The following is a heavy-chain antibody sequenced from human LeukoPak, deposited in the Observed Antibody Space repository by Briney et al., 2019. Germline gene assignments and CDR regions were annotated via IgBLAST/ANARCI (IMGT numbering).Heavy chain of an antibody. Sequence: GGSLRLSCAGSGFIFNNYAMHWVRQPPRKGLEWVSGISWNSGSIDYADSVKGRFTISRDNAKNSLYLQMNSLRVEDTAFYYCAKDNRRHYTSGPNPDSLHWGQGALVTVSS. CDR3: AKDNRRHYTSGPNPDSLH. CDR2: ISWNSGSI. CDR1: GFIFNNYA. D-gene: IGHD6-19*01. V-gene: IGHV3-9*01. J-gene: IGHJ4*02.